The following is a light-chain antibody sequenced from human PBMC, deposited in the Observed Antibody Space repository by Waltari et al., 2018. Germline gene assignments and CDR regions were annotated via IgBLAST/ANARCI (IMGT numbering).Light chain of an antibody. CDR1: QRVSNNF. CDR3: QQYDSIVLT. V-gene: IGKV3-20*01. Sequence: EIVLTPSPGTLSLSPGERATLSCRASQRVSNNFLNWYQQNPGQAPRLLIYGASSRATDSPDRFSGSGAGTDFTLTISRLEPEDFAVYYCQQYDSIVLTFGGGTKVEI. J-gene: IGKJ4*01. CDR2: GAS.